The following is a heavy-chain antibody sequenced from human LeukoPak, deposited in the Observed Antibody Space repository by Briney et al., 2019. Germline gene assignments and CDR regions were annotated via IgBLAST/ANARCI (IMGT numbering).Heavy chain of an antibody. Sequence: GGSLRLSCTASGFTFTSYSMNWVRQAPGKGLEWVSSISSSSSYIYYADSVKGRFTISRDNAKNSLYLQMNSLRAEDTSVYYCARDYSGHDSTRVFDYWGQGTLVTVSS. V-gene: IGHV3-21*01. CDR3: ARDYSGHDSTRVFDY. CDR2: ISSSSSYI. CDR1: GFTFTSYS. D-gene: IGHD5-12*01. J-gene: IGHJ4*02.